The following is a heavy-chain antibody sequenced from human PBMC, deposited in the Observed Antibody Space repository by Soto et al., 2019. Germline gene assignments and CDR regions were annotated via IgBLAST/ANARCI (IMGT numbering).Heavy chain of an antibody. CDR3: ATDVASGAAIGV. CDR1: GLTFSTYG. CDR2: ISSGGEYV. Sequence: EVHLVESGGGLVKPGGSLRLSCAASGLTFSTYGMHWVRQAPGKGLEWVSSISSGGEYVGYADSVKGRLTISRDNAKNSLYLQLDSLRVVDTSVCYCATDVASGAAIGVLGQGTTVTVSS. V-gene: IGHV3-21*01. J-gene: IGHJ6*02.